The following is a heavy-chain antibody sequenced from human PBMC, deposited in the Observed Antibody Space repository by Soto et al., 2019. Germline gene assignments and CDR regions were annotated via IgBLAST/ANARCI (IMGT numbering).Heavy chain of an antibody. CDR2: IIPIFTQT. V-gene: IGHV1-69*08. D-gene: IGHD1-26*01. CDR3: ARGGVGAAGGMDV. Sequence: QVQLVQSGAEVKKPGSSVKVSCKSSGYTFTIYTVTWVRQAPGQGLEWMGRIIPIFTQTNYAQKFQDRVTITADKSTSTVYMGLSGLRYEDTAVYYCARGGVGAAGGMDVWGQGTTVTVSS. J-gene: IGHJ6*02. CDR1: GYTFTIYT.